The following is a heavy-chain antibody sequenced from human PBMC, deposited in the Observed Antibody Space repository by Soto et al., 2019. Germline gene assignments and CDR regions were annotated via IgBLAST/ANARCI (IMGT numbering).Heavy chain of an antibody. CDR3: AKDFLQFWRQEYYSGMDV. J-gene: IGHJ6*02. Sequence: GGSLRLSCAAFGFPFDAYGMSWVRQAPGKGLEWVSGINRDGGSTGYADSVKGRFTISRDNAKNSLYLQMNSLRAEDTAFYYCAKDFLQFWRQEYYSGMDVPCQRPTV. CDR1: GFPFDAYG. CDR2: INRDGGST. V-gene: IGHV3-20*04. D-gene: IGHD1-1*01.